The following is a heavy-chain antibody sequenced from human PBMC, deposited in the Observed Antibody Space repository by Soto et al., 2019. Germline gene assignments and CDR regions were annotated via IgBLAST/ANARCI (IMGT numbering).Heavy chain of an antibody. V-gene: IGHV4-39*01. CDR2: IHYSGST. D-gene: IGHD4-17*01. CDR3: ARDYGDYAPFDY. Sequence: QLQLQESGPGLVKPSETLSLTCTVSGGSISISTYYWGWIRQPPEKGLEWIGSIHYSGSTYYTPSLKSRLTISVDTSKNQFSLKLTSVTAADTAVYYCARDYGDYAPFDYWGQGILVTVSS. CDR1: GGSISISTYY. J-gene: IGHJ4*02.